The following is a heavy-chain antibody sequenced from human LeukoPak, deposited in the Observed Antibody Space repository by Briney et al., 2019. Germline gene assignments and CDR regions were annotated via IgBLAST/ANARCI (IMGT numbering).Heavy chain of an antibody. D-gene: IGHD4/OR15-4a*01. CDR1: GFTFSSYS. Sequence: GGSLRLSCAASGFTFSSYSRNWVRQAPGKGLEWLSYISSSSNTIYYADSVKGRFTISRDNAKNSLSLQMDSLRAEDTAVYYCAKESGALGAPLYDYWGRGILVTASS. CDR2: ISSSSNTI. CDR3: AKESGALGAPLYDY. J-gene: IGHJ4*02. V-gene: IGHV3-48*01.